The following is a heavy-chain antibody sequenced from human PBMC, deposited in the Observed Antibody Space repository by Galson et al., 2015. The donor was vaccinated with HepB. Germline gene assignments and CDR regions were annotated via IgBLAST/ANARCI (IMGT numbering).Heavy chain of an antibody. Sequence: SVKVSCKASGYTFTRYGISWARQAPGQGLEWMGWISTYTGNSKYAQRVRGRVTMTTDTATSTAYMELRSLRSDDTAVYYCARGGGSGDYDYYYYMDVWGKGTTVTVSS. CDR3: ARGGGSGDYDYYYYMDV. D-gene: IGHD6-19*01. CDR1: GYTFTRYG. CDR2: ISTYTGNS. J-gene: IGHJ6*03. V-gene: IGHV1-18*01.